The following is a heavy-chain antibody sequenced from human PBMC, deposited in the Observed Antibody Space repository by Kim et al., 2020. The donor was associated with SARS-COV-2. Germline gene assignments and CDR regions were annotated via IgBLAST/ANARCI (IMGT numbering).Heavy chain of an antibody. Sequence: SETLSLTCTVSGGSISSGDYYWSWIRQPPGKGLEWIGYIYYSGSTYYNPSLKSRVTISVDTSKNQFSLELSSVTAADTAVYYCAREATVTTYFDYWGQGTLVTVSS. V-gene: IGHV4-30-4*01. D-gene: IGHD4-17*01. J-gene: IGHJ4*02. CDR1: GGSISSGDYY. CDR2: IYYSGST. CDR3: AREATVTTYFDY.